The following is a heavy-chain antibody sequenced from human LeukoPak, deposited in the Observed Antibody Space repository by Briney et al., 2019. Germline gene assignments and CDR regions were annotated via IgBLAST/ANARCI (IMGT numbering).Heavy chain of an antibody. V-gene: IGHV4-59*01. J-gene: IGHJ4*02. D-gene: IGHD6-19*01. CDR1: GASMTNYY. CDR3: ARGTPYSSGWYFDY. CDR2: IYYSGRT. Sequence: SETLSLTCTVSGASMTNYYWSWIRQPPGKGLEWIGYIYYSGRTNYNPSLKSRVTMSVDTSKNQFSLKLRSVTAADTAVYYCARGTPYSSGWYFDYWGQGALVTVSS.